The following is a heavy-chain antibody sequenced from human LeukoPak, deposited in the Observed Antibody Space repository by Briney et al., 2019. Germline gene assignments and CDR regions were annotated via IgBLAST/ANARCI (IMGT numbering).Heavy chain of an antibody. V-gene: IGHV3-30*03. Sequence: PGGSLRLSCAASGFTFSSYGMHWVRQAPGKGLEWVAVISYDGSNKYYADSVKGRFTISRDNSKNTLYLQMNSLRAEDTAVYYCARELSTYVLLWFGELSDWGQGTLVTVSS. CDR2: ISYDGSNK. J-gene: IGHJ4*02. CDR3: ARELSTYVLLWFGELSD. CDR1: GFTFSSYG. D-gene: IGHD3-10*01.